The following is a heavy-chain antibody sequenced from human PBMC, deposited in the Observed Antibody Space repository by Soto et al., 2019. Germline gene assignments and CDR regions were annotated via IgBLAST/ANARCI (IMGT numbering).Heavy chain of an antibody. CDR3: ARDLKYSYGPSPY. V-gene: IGHV3-21*01. CDR2: ISSSSSYI. D-gene: IGHD5-18*01. CDR1: GFTFISYS. J-gene: IGHJ4*02. Sequence: GGSLRLSCAASGFTFISYSMNWVRQAPGKGLEWVSSISSSSSYIYYADSVKGRFTISRDNAKNSLYLQMNSLRAEDTAVYYCARDLKYSYGPSPYWGQGTLVTVSS.